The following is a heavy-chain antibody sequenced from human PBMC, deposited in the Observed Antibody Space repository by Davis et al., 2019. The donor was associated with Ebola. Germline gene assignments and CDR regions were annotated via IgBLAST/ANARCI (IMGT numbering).Heavy chain of an antibody. CDR3: ARGPSTGNSFTY. Sequence: GGSLRLSCAASGFTFDDYAMHWVRQAPGKGLEWVANIEQDGTEKYYVDSVEGRFTISRDNAKNSLYLQMNSLRAEDTALYYCARGPSTGNSFTYWGQGTLVTVSS. D-gene: IGHD6-13*01. V-gene: IGHV3-7*01. CDR2: IEQDGTEK. CDR1: GFTFDDYA. J-gene: IGHJ4*02.